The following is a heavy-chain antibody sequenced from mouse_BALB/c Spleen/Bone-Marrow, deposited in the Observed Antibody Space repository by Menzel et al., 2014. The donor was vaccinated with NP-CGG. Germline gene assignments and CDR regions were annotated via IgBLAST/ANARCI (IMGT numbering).Heavy chain of an antibody. CDR2: IDPSNSET. V-gene: IGHV1-59*01. D-gene: IGHD6-1*01. Sequence: VKLMESGPELVRPGASVKMSCKASDYTFTSYWMHWVKQRPGQGLEWIGVIDPSNSETRLNQKFKDKATLNVDKSSNTAYMHLSSLTSEDSAVYYCARTFQPRRAMDYWGQGSSVTVSS. CDR1: DYTFTSYW. J-gene: IGHJ4*01. CDR3: ARTFQPRRAMDY.